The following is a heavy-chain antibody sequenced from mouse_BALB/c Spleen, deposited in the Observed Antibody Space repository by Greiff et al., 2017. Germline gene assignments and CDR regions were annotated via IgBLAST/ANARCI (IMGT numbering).Heavy chain of an antibody. D-gene: IGHD1-1*01. V-gene: IGHV3-6*02. CDR1: GYSITSGYY. Sequence: EVKLQESGPGLVKPSQSLSLTCSVTGYSITSGYYWNWIRQFPGNKLEWMGYISYDGSNNYNPSLKNRISITRDTSKNQFFLKLNSVTTEDTATYYCARDDYYGSSEYAMDYWGQGTSVTVSS. J-gene: IGHJ4*01. CDR3: ARDDYYGSSEYAMDY. CDR2: ISYDGSN.